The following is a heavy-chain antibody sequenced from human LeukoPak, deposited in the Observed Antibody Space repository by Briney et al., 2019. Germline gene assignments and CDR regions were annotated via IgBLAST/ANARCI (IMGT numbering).Heavy chain of an antibody. CDR2: ISGSGGST. CDR1: GFTFSSYG. D-gene: IGHD4/OR15-4a*01. J-gene: IGHJ4*02. CDR3: AKGASGNFDY. V-gene: IGHV3-23*01. Sequence: GGSLRLSCAASGFTFSSYGMSWVRQAPGKGLEWVSGISGSGGSTYYADSVKGRFTISRDNSKNTLYVKMNTLRAEDTAVYYCAKGASGNFDYWGQGTLVTVSS.